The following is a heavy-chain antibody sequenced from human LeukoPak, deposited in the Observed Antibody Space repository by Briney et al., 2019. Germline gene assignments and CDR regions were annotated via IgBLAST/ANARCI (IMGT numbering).Heavy chain of an antibody. CDR1: GGSISSYY. CDR3: ARVAAPDAFDI. V-gene: IGHV4-59*01. J-gene: IGHJ3*02. Sequence: SETLSLTCTVSGGSISSYYWSWIRQPPGKGLEWIGYIYYSGSTNYNPSLTSRVTISVDTSKNQFSLKLSSVTAADTAVYYCARVAAPDAFDIWRQGTMVTVSS. CDR2: IYYSGST. D-gene: IGHD6-19*01.